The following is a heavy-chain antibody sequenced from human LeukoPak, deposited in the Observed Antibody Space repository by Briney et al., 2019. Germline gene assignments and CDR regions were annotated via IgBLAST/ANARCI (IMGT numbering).Heavy chain of an antibody. D-gene: IGHD2-15*01. J-gene: IGHJ4*02. V-gene: IGHV1-18*01. Sequence: GASVKVSCKASGYTFTSYGISWVRQAPGQGLEWMGWISAYNGDTNYAQKLQGRVTMTTDTSTSTAYMELRSLRSDDTAVYYCARGTPLSNCSGGSCYSGNPYYFDYWGQGTLVTVSS. CDR3: ARGTPLSNCSGGSCYSGNPYYFDY. CDR2: ISAYNGDT. CDR1: GYTFTSYG.